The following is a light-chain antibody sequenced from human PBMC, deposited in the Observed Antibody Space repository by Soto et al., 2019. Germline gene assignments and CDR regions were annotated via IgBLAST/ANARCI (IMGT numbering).Light chain of an antibody. J-gene: IGLJ3*02. Sequence: QSVLTQPPSASGTPGQRVTISCSGSSSNIGSNTVNWYQQLPGTAPKLLIYNNNQRPSGVPDRFCASKTGTSASLAISGLQSEDEDDYYCAAWDDSLNGLWVFGGGTKLTVL. CDR1: SSNIGSNT. V-gene: IGLV1-44*01. CDR3: AAWDDSLNGLWV. CDR2: NNN.